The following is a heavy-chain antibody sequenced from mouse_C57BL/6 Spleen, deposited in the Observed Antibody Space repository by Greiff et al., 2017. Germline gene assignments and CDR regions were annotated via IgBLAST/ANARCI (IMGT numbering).Heavy chain of an antibody. CDR1: GYSITSGYD. J-gene: IGHJ3*01. CDR2: ISYSGST. D-gene: IGHD1-1*01. CDR3: AVNYYGSSGFAY. Sequence: VQLKESGPGMVKPSQSLSLTCTVTGYSITSGYDWHWIRHFPGNKLEWMGYISYSGSTNYNPSLKSRISITHDTSKNHFFLKLNSVTTEDTATYYCAVNYYGSSGFAYWGQGTLVTVSA. V-gene: IGHV3-1*01.